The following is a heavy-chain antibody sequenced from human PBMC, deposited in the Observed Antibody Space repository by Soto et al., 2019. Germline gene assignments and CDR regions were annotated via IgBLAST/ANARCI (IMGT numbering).Heavy chain of an antibody. D-gene: IGHD2-2*02. CDR3: ARGCSSTSCYRSWFDP. Sequence: QVQLVQSGAEVKKPGASVKVSCKASGGTFSSYAISWVRQAPGQGLEWMGGIIPIFGTANYAQKFQGRVTSNADKSTSTAYMELSSLRSEDTAVYYCARGCSSTSCYRSWFDPWGQGTLVTVS. CDR1: GGTFSSYA. J-gene: IGHJ5*02. CDR2: IIPIFGTA. V-gene: IGHV1-69*06.